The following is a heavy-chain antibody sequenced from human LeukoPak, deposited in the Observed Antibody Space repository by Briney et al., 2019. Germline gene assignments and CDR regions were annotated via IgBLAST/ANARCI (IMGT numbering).Heavy chain of an antibody. CDR1: GGSISSYY. CDR2: IYTSGST. CDR3: ARYNSPDYSGYDKYYFDY. V-gene: IGHV4-4*09. J-gene: IGHJ4*02. D-gene: IGHD5-12*01. Sequence: SETLSLTCTVSGGSISSYYGSCIRQPPGEGLEWIGYIYTSGSTNYNPSLKSRVTISVETSKNQFSMKLSSVNAADSAVYYCARYNSPDYSGYDKYYFDYWGQGTLVTVSS.